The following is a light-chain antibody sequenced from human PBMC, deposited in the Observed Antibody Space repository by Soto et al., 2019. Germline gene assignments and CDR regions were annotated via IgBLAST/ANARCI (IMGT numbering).Light chain of an antibody. J-gene: IGKJ4*01. CDR3: QQRSNWFLT. CDR2: DAS. CDR1: QSGSSC. Sequence: EIVLTQSPATLSLSPGERATLSCRASQSGSSCLAWYQQKPGQAPRLLIYDASNRATGIPARFSGSGSGTDFTLTISSLEPEDFAVYYCQQRSNWFLTFGGGTKVDI. V-gene: IGKV3-11*01.